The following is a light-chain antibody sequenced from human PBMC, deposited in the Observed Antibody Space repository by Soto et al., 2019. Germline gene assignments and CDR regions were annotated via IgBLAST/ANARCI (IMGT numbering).Light chain of an antibody. V-gene: IGKV2-30*01. Sequence: DVVMTQSPLSLPVTLGQPASISCRSSQSLVYSDGNTYLNWFQQRPGQSPRRLIYKVSNRDSGVPARFSGSVSGSDFTVKISRVEAEDVGVYYCMHGTHWPWTFGPGTKVEIK. CDR3: MHGTHWPWT. CDR2: KVS. J-gene: IGKJ1*01. CDR1: QSLVYSDGNTY.